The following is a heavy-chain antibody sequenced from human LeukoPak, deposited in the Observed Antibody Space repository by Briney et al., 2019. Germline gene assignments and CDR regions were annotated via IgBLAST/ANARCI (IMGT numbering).Heavy chain of an antibody. CDR1: GFTVSSNY. D-gene: IGHD1-26*01. V-gene: IGHV3-66*02. CDR3: ARADFVKWWFDP. J-gene: IGHJ5*02. CDR2: IYSGGST. Sequence: GGSLRLSCAASGFTVSSNYMSWVRQAPGKGLEWVPVIYSGGSTYYADSVKGRFTISRDNSKNTLYLQMNSLRAEDTAVYYCARADFVKWWFDPWGQGTLVTVSS.